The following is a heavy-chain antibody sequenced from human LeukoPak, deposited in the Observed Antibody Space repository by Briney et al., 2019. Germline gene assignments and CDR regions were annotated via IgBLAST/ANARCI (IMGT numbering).Heavy chain of an antibody. Sequence: GASVKVSCKASGYTFTGYYMHWVRQAPGQGPEWMGWINPNSGGTNYAQKFQGRVTMTRDTSISTAYMELSRLRSDDTAVYYCARVPIVVVVAATPLFFDYWGQGTLVTVSS. CDR1: GYTFTGYY. V-gene: IGHV1-2*02. CDR3: ARVPIVVVVAATPLFFDY. J-gene: IGHJ4*02. D-gene: IGHD2-15*01. CDR2: INPNSGGT.